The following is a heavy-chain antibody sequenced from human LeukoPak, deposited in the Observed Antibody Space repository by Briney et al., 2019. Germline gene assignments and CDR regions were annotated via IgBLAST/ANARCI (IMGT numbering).Heavy chain of an antibody. CDR1: GGSFSGYY. J-gene: IGHJ4*02. D-gene: IGHD3-10*01. CDR3: ARWYYYGSGSSQ. V-gene: IGHV4-34*01. Sequence: SETLSLTCAVYGGSFSGYYWSWIRQPPGKGLEWIGEINHSGSTNYNPSLKSRVTISVDTSKNQSSLKLSSVTAADTAVYYCARWYYYGSGSSQWGQGTLVTVSS. CDR2: INHSGST.